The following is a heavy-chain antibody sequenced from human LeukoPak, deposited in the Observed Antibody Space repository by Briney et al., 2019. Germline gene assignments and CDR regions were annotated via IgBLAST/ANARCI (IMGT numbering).Heavy chain of an antibody. V-gene: IGHV1-18*01. CDR2: ISAYNGNT. J-gene: IGHJ5*02. Sequence: ASVKVPCKASGYTFTSYGISWVRQAPGQGLEWMGWISAYNGNTNYAQKLQGRVTMTTDTSTSTAYMELRSLRSDDTAVYYCARARPPALVVPAAMGRVWFDPWGQGTLVTVSS. D-gene: IGHD2-2*01. CDR1: GYTFTSYG. CDR3: ARARPPALVVPAAMGRVWFDP.